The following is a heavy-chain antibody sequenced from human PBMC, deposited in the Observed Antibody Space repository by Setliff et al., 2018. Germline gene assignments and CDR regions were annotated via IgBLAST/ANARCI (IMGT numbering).Heavy chain of an antibody. CDR2: IYTSWST. CDR1: GDSISSRTYY. V-gene: IGHV4-61*09. J-gene: IGHJ3*02. D-gene: IGHD6-13*01. CDR3: AKDGQQEAPYAFDM. Sequence: PSETLSLTCTVSGDSISSRTYYWSWIRQPAGKGLEWIGHIYTSWSTIYNPSLKSRLTISLDTSKNQFSLKLSSVTAADTAVYYCAKDGQQEAPYAFDMWGQGTMVTVSS.